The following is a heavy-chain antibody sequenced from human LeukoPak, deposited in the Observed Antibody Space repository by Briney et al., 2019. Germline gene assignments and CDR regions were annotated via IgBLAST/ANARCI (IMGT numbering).Heavy chain of an antibody. Sequence: GGSLRLSCAASGFTVSNNYMSWVRQAPGKGLEWVSVIYSGGSTYYADSVKGRFTISRDNSKNTLYLQMNTLRAEDTAVYYCARASYSSTFYGMDVWGQGTTVTVSS. CDR1: GFTVSNNY. D-gene: IGHD6-13*01. CDR3: ARASYSSTFYGMDV. V-gene: IGHV3-53*01. J-gene: IGHJ6*02. CDR2: IYSGGST.